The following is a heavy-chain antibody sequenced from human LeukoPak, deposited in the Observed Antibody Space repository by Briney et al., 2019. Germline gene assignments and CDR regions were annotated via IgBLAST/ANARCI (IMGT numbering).Heavy chain of an antibody. Sequence: PSETLSLTCTVSGGSISSSSYYWGWIRQPPGKGLEWIGSIYYSGSTYYNPSLKSRVTISVDTSRNQFSLKLSSVTAADTAVYYCARHRWYNWNYDWFDPWGQGTLVTVSS. V-gene: IGHV4-39*01. CDR3: ARHRWYNWNYDWFDP. J-gene: IGHJ5*02. CDR2: IYYSGST. D-gene: IGHD1-7*01. CDR1: GGSISSSSYY.